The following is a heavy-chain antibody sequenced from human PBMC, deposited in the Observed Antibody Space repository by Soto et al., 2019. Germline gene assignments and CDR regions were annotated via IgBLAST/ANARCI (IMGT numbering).Heavy chain of an antibody. CDR1: GYTFTSYD. CDR2: MNPNSGNT. CDR3: ARPIQYYYDSSGQSAWFDP. J-gene: IGHJ5*02. D-gene: IGHD3-22*01. Sequence: ASVKVSCKASGYTFTSYDINWVRQATGQGFENLGWMNPNSGNTGYVKKFQGRVTMTRDTSMSTAYMELSSRRSEDTAVYYCARPIQYYYDSSGQSAWFDPWGQGTLVTVSS. V-gene: IGHV1-8*01.